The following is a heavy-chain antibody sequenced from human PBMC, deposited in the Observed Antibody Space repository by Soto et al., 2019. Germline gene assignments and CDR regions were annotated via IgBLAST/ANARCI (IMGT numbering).Heavy chain of an antibody. CDR2: ISYDGLTE. D-gene: IGHD5-18*01. CDR3: VKDVYGYTYGGGFDY. V-gene: IGHV3-30*18. J-gene: IGHJ4*02. CDR1: GFTFTSFG. Sequence: QVQLVESGGGVVQPGKSLRLSCAASGFTFTSFGMHWVRQAPGKGLEWVAVISYDGLTEKYSDSVKGRFTLSRDNSKNTVSMQMNSLRPDDTAVYYCVKDVYGYTYGGGFDYWGQGTLVNVSS.